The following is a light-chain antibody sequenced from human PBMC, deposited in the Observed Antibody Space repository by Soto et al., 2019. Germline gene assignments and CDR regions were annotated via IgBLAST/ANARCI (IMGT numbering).Light chain of an antibody. Sequence: QSALTQPRSVSGSPGQSATISCTGTSSDVGGYNYVSWYQQHPGKAPKLIIYDVSKRPSGIPDRFSGSKSGNTASLTISGLQAEDEADYWCCSYAGSYNVVFGGGTKL. CDR3: CSYAGSYNVV. J-gene: IGLJ2*01. CDR2: DVS. V-gene: IGLV2-11*01. CDR1: SSDVGGYNY.